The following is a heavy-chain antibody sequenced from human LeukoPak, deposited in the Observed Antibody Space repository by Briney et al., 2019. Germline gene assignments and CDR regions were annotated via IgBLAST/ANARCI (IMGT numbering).Heavy chain of an antibody. J-gene: IGHJ4*02. V-gene: IGHV6-1*01. CDR3: TRYPTGWYLDY. D-gene: IGHD6-19*01. CDR1: GDSVSSSTAA. CDR2: TYYRSKWYS. Sequence: SQTLSLTCAISGDSVSSSTAARNWVRQSPSRGLEWLGRTYYRSKWYSDYAVSVRSRITINPDTSKNQFSLQLSSVTPEDTAVYYCTRYPTGWYLDYWGRGTLVTVSS.